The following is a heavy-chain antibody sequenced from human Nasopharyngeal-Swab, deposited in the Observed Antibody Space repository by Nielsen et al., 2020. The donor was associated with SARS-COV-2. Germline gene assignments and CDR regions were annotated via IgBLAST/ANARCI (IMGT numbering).Heavy chain of an antibody. V-gene: IGHV3-33*01. CDR2: IWHDGSDQ. Sequence: WIRQPPGKGLEWVAVIWHDGSDQRYAESVKGRFTISRDNSKNTLYMQMNSLGAEDTAVYYCARESKVGERYYPEYWGQGTLVTVSS. CDR3: ARESKVGERYYPEY. D-gene: IGHD4-17*01. J-gene: IGHJ4*02.